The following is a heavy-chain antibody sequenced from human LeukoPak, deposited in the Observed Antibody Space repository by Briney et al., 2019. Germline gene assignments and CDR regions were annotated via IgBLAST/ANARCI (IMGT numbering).Heavy chain of an antibody. V-gene: IGHV1-3*03. Sequence: GASVKVSCKASGYTFTNYAMHWGRQAPGQRLEWMGWINTGNGNTKYSQEFQGRVTITRDTSENTAYMELSSLRSEDMAVYYCARAVKYRSGPLTDLLPYYFDYWGQGTLVTVSS. J-gene: IGHJ4*02. CDR1: GYTFTNYA. CDR2: INTGNGNT. CDR3: ARAVKYRSGPLTDLLPYYFDY. D-gene: IGHD6-19*01.